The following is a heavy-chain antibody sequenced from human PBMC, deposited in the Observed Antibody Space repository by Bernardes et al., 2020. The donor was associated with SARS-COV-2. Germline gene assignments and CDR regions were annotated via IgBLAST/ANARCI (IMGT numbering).Heavy chain of an antibody. Sequence: SLRLSCAASGFSFSSYVMHWVRQAPGKGLEWVALISSDGNEKYYADSVRGRLTISRDNSKKTMDLQMNSLRTEDTALYYCARDAPDSDVWGQGTTVTVSS. V-gene: IGHV3-30*04. CDR2: ISSDGNEK. CDR1: GFSFSSYV. D-gene: IGHD3-3*01. CDR3: ARDAPDSDV. J-gene: IGHJ6*02.